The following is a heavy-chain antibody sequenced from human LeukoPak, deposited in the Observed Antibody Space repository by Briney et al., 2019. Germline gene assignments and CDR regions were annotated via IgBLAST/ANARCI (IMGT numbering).Heavy chain of an antibody. Sequence: ESSETLSLTCAVYGGSFSGYYWSWIRQPPGKGLEWIGEINHSGSTNYNPSLKSRVTISVDTSKNQFSLKLSSVTAADTAVYYCARGRDYDSSGYYPNADYWGQGTLVTVSS. CDR1: GGSFSGYY. V-gene: IGHV4-34*01. CDR2: INHSGST. J-gene: IGHJ4*02. CDR3: ARGRDYDSSGYYPNADY. D-gene: IGHD3-22*01.